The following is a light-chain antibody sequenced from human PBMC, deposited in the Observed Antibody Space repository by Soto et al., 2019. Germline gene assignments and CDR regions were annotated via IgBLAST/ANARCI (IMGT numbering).Light chain of an antibody. Sequence: DIQMTQSPSTLSASVGDRVTMTCRASQSIGSWLAWYQHKPGRAPKLLIFDGARLESGVPSRFSGSGSGTEFTFTISSLQPEDFATYYCQQYNKFSPTFGQGTRWIS. V-gene: IGKV1-5*01. CDR3: QQYNKFSPT. CDR2: DGA. CDR1: QSIGSW. J-gene: IGKJ1*01.